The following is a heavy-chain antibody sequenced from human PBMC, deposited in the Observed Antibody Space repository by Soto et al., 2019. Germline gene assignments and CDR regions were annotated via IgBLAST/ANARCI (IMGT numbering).Heavy chain of an antibody. Sequence: PVGSLRLSCVASGFTFDDFTMHWVRQVPGRGPEWISRITWNGANTYYADSVKGRFTVSRDNSKNSLYLQMSSLKSEDTAVYLCAKDGTGTTYFLFDKWGQGTPVTVSS. V-gene: IGHV3-43*01. D-gene: IGHD1-1*01. CDR1: GFTFDDFT. CDR2: ITWNGANT. CDR3: AKDGTGTTYFLFDK. J-gene: IGHJ4*02.